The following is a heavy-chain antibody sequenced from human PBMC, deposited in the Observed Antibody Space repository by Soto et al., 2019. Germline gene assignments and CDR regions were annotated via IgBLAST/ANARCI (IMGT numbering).Heavy chain of an antibody. CDR1: GFTFTSSA. V-gene: IGHV1-58*01. D-gene: IGHD4-4*01. CDR3: AADSLQYYYYGMDV. J-gene: IGHJ6*02. Sequence: ASVKVSCKASGFTFTSSAVQWVRHARGQRLEWIGWIVVGSGNTNYAQKFQERVTITRDMSTSTAYMELSSLRSEDTAVYYCAADSLQYYYYGMDVWGQGTTVTVSS. CDR2: IVVGSGNT.